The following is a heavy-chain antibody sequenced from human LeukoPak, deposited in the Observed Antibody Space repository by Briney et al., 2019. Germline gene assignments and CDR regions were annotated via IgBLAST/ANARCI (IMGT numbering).Heavy chain of an antibody. CDR2: ITQDGSEK. D-gene: IGHD2-2*01. J-gene: IGHJ5*02. V-gene: IGHV3-7*01. CDR3: ARDDCSSISCYHNWFDP. Sequence: GSLRLSCAASGFTFSSYWMSWVRQAPGKGLEWVANITQDGSEKYYVDSVKGRFTISRDNAKNSLYLQMNSLRAEDTAVYYCARDDCSSISCYHNWFDPWGQGTLVTVSS. CDR1: GFTFSSYW.